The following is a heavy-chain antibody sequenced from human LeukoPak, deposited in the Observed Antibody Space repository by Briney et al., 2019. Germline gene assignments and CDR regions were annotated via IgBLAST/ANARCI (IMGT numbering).Heavy chain of an antibody. CDR2: IYYSGST. Sequence: PSETLSLTCTVSGGSISSSSYYWGWIRQPPGKGLEWIGSIYYSGSTYYNPSLKSRVTISVDTSKNQFSLQLNSVTPDDTAVYYCATRLSGTLYTFDIWGQGTVVTVSS. D-gene: IGHD1-26*01. CDR1: GGSISSSSYY. V-gene: IGHV4-39*01. J-gene: IGHJ3*02. CDR3: ATRLSGTLYTFDI.